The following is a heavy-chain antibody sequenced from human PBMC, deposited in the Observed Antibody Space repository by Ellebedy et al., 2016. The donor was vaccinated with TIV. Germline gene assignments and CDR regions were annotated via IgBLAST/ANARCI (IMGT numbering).Heavy chain of an antibody. V-gene: IGHV4-59*08. Sequence: MPSETLSLTCTVSGGSISSYYWSWIRQPPGKGLEWIGYIYYSGSTHYNPSLKSRVTISVEASKNQFYLKLSSVTAADTAVYYCARRRPLRYFDWLPNYYYYGMDVWGQGTTVTVSS. J-gene: IGHJ6*02. CDR1: GGSISSYY. D-gene: IGHD3-9*01. CDR2: IYYSGST. CDR3: ARRRPLRYFDWLPNYYYYGMDV.